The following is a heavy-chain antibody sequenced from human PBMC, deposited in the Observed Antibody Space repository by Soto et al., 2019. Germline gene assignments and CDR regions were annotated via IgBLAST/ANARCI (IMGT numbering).Heavy chain of an antibody. CDR2: TSGSGGST. CDR3: ASLYYYGSGSYSQFDY. CDR1: GFTFSSYA. D-gene: IGHD3-10*01. V-gene: IGHV3-23*01. Sequence: GSLRLSCAASGFTFSSYAMSWVRQAPGKGLEWVSATSGSGGSTYYADSVKGRFTISRDNSKNTLYLQMNSLRAEDTALYYCASLYYYGSGSYSQFDYWGQGTLVTVSS. J-gene: IGHJ4*02.